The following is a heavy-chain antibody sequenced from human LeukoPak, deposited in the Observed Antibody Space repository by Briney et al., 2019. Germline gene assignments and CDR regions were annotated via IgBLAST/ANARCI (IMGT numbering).Heavy chain of an antibody. Sequence: PSETLSLTCAVYGGSLSGFYWSWIRQSPGKGLEWIGEINQSGSTNYNPSLKSRVTISVDTSKNQFSLKLSSVTAADTAVYYCARDSGDILTGYYFDYWGQGTLVTVSS. D-gene: IGHD3-9*01. V-gene: IGHV4-34*01. J-gene: IGHJ4*02. CDR3: ARDSGDILTGYYFDY. CDR2: INQSGST. CDR1: GGSLSGFY.